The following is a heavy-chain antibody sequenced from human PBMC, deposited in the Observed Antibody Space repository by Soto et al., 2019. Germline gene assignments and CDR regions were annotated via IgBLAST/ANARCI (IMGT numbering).Heavy chain of an antibody. V-gene: IGHV1-46*03. CDR1: GYTFTSYY. D-gene: IGHD3-10*01. CDR2: INPSCGST. CDR3: ARDRAGSGSCDY. Sequence: QVQLVQSGAEVKKPGASVKVSCKASGYTFTSYYMHWVRQAPGQGLEWMGIINPSCGSTSYGQKFQGRVTMTRDTSTSQVDMELSSLRSEDTAVYYCARDRAGSGSCDYWGQGTLVTVSS. J-gene: IGHJ4*02.